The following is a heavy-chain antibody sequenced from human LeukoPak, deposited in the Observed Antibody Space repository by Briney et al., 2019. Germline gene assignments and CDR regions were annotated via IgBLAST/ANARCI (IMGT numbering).Heavy chain of an antibody. D-gene: IGHD4-23*01. J-gene: IGHJ3*02. Sequence: SETLSLTCTVSGGSISSYYWSWTRQPPGKGLEWIGYIFYTGSTNYNPSLKSRVTISVLTSKNRFSLKLSSVIAADTAVYYCATLTGGDDAFDIWGQGTMVTVSS. V-gene: IGHV4-59*01. CDR1: GGSISSYY. CDR3: ATLTGGDDAFDI. CDR2: IFYTGST.